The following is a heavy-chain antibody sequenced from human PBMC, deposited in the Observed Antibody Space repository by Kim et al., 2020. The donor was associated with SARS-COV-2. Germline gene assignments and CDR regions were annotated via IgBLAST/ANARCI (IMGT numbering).Heavy chain of an antibody. CDR3: ARKFSVGATNWFDP. Sequence: SETLSLTCAVYGGSFSGYYWSWIRQPPGKGLEWIGEINHSGSTNYNPSLKSRVTISVDTSKNQFSLKLSSVTAADTAVYYCARKFSVGATNWFDPWGQGTLVTVSS. CDR1: GGSFSGYY. J-gene: IGHJ5*02. V-gene: IGHV4-34*01. D-gene: IGHD1-26*01. CDR2: INHSGST.